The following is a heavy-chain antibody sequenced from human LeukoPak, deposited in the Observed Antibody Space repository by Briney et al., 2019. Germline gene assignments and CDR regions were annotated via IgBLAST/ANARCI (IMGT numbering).Heavy chain of an antibody. CDR1: GFTFSSYG. Sequence: GGSLRLSCAASGFTFSSYGMSWVRQAPGKGLEWVSAISGSGGSTYYADSVKGGFTISRDNSKNTLYLQMNSLRAEDTAVYYCAKITMVRGVIISGDWFDPWGQGTLVTVSS. V-gene: IGHV3-23*01. CDR2: ISGSGGST. D-gene: IGHD3-10*01. J-gene: IGHJ5*02. CDR3: AKITMVRGVIISGDWFDP.